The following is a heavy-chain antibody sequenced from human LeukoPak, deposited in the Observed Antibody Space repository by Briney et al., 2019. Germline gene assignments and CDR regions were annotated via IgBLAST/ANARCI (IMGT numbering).Heavy chain of an antibody. J-gene: IGHJ4*02. CDR3: ALLAGASDFDD. CDR1: GFPFIIYE. D-gene: IGHD6-25*01. V-gene: IGHV3-48*03. Sequence: GGSLRLSCAVSGFPFIIYEVNWVRQAPGKGLEWVSNIGSSGTTIYYADSVRGRFSISRDNAKNSLYLQMNGLRVEDTAVYYCALLAGASDFDDWGQGALVTVSS. CDR2: IGSSGTTI.